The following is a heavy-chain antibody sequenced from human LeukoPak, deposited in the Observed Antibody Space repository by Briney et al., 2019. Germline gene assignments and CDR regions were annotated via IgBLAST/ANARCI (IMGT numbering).Heavy chain of an antibody. CDR3: TTDGVHCSSTSCS. CDR2: IKSKTDGGTT. V-gene: IGHV3-15*01. D-gene: IGHD2-2*01. Sequence: GGSLRLSCAASGCTFSNAWMSWVRQAPGKGLELVGRIKSKTDGGTTDYAAPVKGRFTISRDDSKNTLYLQMNSLKAEDTAVYYCTTDGVHCSSTSCSWGQGTLVTVSS. CDR1: GCTFSNAW. J-gene: IGHJ5*02.